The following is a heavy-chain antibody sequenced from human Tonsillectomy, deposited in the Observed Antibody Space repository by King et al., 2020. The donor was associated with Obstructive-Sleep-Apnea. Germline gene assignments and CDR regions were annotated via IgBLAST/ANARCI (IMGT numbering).Heavy chain of an antibody. D-gene: IGHD3-10*01. V-gene: IGHV3-7*03. CDR3: ATKGI. Sequence: VLLLESGGGLVQPGGSLRLSCAASGFSFSNFWMSWVRQAPGKGLEWLTNIRHNGSEKNYIDSVRGRFTISRDNTKNLLYLQMNSLRAEDTAGYYCATKGIGGQGTTVTVSS. CDR1: GFSFSNFW. CDR2: IRHNGSEK. J-gene: IGHJ6*01.